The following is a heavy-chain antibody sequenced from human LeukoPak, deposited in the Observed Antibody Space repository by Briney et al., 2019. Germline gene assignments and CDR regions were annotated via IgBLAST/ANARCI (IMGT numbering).Heavy chain of an antibody. CDR2: IIPTFGTA. CDR1: GGTFSSYA. CDR3: ARATYYYDSSGYYMATPPDY. J-gene: IGHJ4*02. D-gene: IGHD3-22*01. Sequence: SSVKVSCKASGGTFSSYAISWVRQAPGQGLEWMGGIIPTFGTANYAQKFQGRVTITADESTSTAYMELSSLRSEDTAVYYCARATYYYDSSGYYMATPPDYWGQGTLVTVSS. V-gene: IGHV1-69*01.